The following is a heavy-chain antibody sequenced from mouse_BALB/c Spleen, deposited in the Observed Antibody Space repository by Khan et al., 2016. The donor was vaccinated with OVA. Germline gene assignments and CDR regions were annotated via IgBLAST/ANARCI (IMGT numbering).Heavy chain of an antibody. J-gene: IGHJ4*01. CDR3: AKDRGYYAVDY. V-gene: IGHV2-3*01. CDR1: GFSLTSYG. CDR2: IWGDGNT. Sequence: QVRLQQSGPGLVAPSQSLSITCTVSGFSLTSYGVSWVRQPPGKGLEWLGVIWGDGNTNFHSALRSRLSISKDNSKSQVFLKLNSLQTDDTATYYCAKDRGYYAVDYWGHGTSVTVSS.